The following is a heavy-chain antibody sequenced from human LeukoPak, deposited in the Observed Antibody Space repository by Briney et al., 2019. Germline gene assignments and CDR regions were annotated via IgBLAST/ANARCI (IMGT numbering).Heavy chain of an antibody. J-gene: IGHJ4*02. D-gene: IGHD3-3*01. CDR1: GGSFSGYY. V-gene: IGHV4-34*01. CDR3: ARVHDFWSGYYYYFDY. Sequence: SETLSLTCAVYGGSFSGYYWSWIRQPPGKGLEWIGEINHSGSTNYNPSLKSRVPISVDTSKNQFSLKLSSVTAADTAVYYCARVHDFWSGYYYYFDYWGQGTLVTVSS. CDR2: INHSGST.